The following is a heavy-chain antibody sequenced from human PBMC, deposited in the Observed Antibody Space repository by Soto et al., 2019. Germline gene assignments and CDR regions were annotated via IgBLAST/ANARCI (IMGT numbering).Heavy chain of an antibody. Sequence: PSETLSLTCTVSGGSISSYYWNWIRQSPGKGLEWVGYMYYGRSTNYNPSLKSRVTISGDTSKNQFSLKLSSVTAADTAVYYCARSTGYGDSYSDYWGQGILVTVSS. CDR2: MYYGRST. CDR1: GGSISSYY. CDR3: ARSTGYGDSYSDY. D-gene: IGHD4-17*01. V-gene: IGHV4-59*01. J-gene: IGHJ4*02.